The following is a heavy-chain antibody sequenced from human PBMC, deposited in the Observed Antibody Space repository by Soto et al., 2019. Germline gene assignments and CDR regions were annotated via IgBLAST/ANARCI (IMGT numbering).Heavy chain of an antibody. J-gene: IGHJ4*02. D-gene: IGHD2-2*01. CDR3: ARVLLLGYCSSSSCRDY. CDR1: GASVSSGSYH. CDR2: VYYTGST. V-gene: IGHV4-61*01. Sequence: SETLSLTCTVSGASVSSGSYHWSWIRQPPGKGLEWIGYVYYTGSTNYNPSLKSRVTISVDTSKNQFSLNLSSVTAADTAVYYCARVLLLGYCSSSSCRDYWGQGTLVTVSS.